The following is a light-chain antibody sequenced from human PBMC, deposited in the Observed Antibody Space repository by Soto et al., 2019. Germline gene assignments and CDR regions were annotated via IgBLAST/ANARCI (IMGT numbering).Light chain of an antibody. V-gene: IGKV3-15*01. CDR1: QSVSSN. CDR2: GAS. CDR3: QQAGT. Sequence: EIVMTQSPATLSVSPGERATLSCRASQSVSSNLAWYQQKPGQAPRLLIYGASTRATGIPARFSGSGSGTEFTLTLSGLHSADFAVYYCQQAGTFGPGTKVDIK. J-gene: IGKJ3*01.